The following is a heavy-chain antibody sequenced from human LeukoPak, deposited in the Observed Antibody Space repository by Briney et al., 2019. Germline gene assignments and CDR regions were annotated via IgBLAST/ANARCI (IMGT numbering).Heavy chain of an antibody. Sequence: SQTLSLTCTVSGGSISSGGYYWSWIRQHPGKGLEWIGYIYYSGSTYYNPSLKSRVTISVDTSKNQFSLKLSSVTAADTAVYYCARRSSSYNWFDPWGQGTLVTVSS. V-gene: IGHV4-31*03. J-gene: IGHJ5*02. CDR1: GGSISSGGYY. D-gene: IGHD6-13*01. CDR2: IYYSGST. CDR3: ARRSSSYNWFDP.